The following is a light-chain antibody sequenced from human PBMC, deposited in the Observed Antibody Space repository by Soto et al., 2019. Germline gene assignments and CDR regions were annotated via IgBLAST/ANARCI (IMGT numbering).Light chain of an antibody. CDR1: QSFSNY. CDR3: QQSYTIPYT. CDR2: AAS. Sequence: DLQMTQSPSSLSASVGDRVTITCRTSQSFSNYLNWYQQKLGRAPKLLIYAASSLQSGVPSRFSGSGSGTDFTLTISSLQPEDFATYYCQQSYTIPYTFGQGTKLEI. J-gene: IGKJ2*01. V-gene: IGKV1-39*01.